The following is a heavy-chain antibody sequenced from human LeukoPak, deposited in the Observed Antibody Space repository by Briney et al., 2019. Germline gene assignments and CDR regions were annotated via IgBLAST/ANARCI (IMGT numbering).Heavy chain of an antibody. Sequence: SETLPLTCTVSGGSISSSSYYWGWIRQPPGKGLEWIGSIYYSGSTYYNPSLKSRVTISVDTSKNQFSLKLSSVTAADTAVYYCAREDIVLMVYAIAFDIWGQGTMVTVSS. CDR1: GGSISSSSYY. J-gene: IGHJ3*02. CDR2: IYYSGST. CDR3: AREDIVLMVYAIAFDI. D-gene: IGHD2-8*01. V-gene: IGHV4-39*07.